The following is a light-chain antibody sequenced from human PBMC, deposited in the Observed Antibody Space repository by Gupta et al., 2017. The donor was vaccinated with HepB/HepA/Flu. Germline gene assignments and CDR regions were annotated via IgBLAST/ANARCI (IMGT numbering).Light chain of an antibody. CDR2: WAS. CDR1: QSVLYSSNNKNY. J-gene: IGKJ1*01. CDR3: REEDRTAPT. V-gene: IGKV4-1*01. Sequence: DIVMTQSPDSLAVSLGERATINCKSSQSVLYSSNNKNYLAWYQQKPGQPPKLLIYWASTRESGVPDPPSAQPSVTDFTLRMISMNVKNMAVSLSREEDRTAPTF.